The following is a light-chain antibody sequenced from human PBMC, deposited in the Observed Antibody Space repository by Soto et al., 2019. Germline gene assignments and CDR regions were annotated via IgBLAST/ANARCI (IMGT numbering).Light chain of an antibody. J-gene: IGLJ1*01. V-gene: IGLV1-47*01. CDR2: RNN. Sequence: QSVLTQPPSASGTPGQRVTISCSGSSSSIGSNYVYWYQQLPGTAPKLLIYRNNQRPSGVPDRFSGSKSGTSASLAISGLRSEDEADYYCEAWDDSLSAHNYVFGTGTKVTVL. CDR1: SSSIGSNY. CDR3: EAWDDSLSAHNYV.